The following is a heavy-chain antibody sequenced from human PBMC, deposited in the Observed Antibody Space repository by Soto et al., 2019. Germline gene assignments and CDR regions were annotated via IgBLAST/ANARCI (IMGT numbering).Heavy chain of an antibody. CDR1: GGSFSGYY. V-gene: IGHV4-34*01. D-gene: IGHD3-3*01. Sequence: ASETLSLTCAVYGGSFSGYYWSWIRQPPGKGLEWIGEINHSGSANYNPSLESRVTLSVDTSRNQFSLKVSSVTAADTAVYYCARLTFHYDFWSGYSSVYYYGMDVWGHGTTVT. J-gene: IGHJ6*02. CDR2: INHSGSA. CDR3: ARLTFHYDFWSGYSSVYYYGMDV.